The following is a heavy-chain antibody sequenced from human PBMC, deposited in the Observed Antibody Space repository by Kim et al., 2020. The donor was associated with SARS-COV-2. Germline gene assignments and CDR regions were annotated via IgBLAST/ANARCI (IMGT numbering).Heavy chain of an antibody. V-gene: IGHV3-23*01. Sequence: GGSLRLSCGASGFTFSDYAMAWVRQAPGKGLKWVSSISGGGSTTYYADSVKGRFTISRDNSNNTVYVQMNNLRAEDTAVYYCAKCRSNSWCDYFDYWGQGTLVTVSS. CDR3: AKCRSNSWCDYFDY. CDR2: ISGGGSTT. D-gene: IGHD6-19*01. J-gene: IGHJ4*02. CDR1: GFTFSDYA.